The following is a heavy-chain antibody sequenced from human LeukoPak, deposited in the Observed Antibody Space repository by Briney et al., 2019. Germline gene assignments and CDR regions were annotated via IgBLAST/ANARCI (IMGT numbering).Heavy chain of an antibody. D-gene: IGHD1-26*01. CDR3: ARDLEGATPGY. CDR1: GGSISSSSYY. CDR2: IYYSGST. V-gene: IGHV4-39*07. Sequence: SETLSLTCTVSGGSISSSSYYWGWIRQPPGKGLEWIGSIYYSGSTYYNPSLKSRVTISVDTSKNQFSLKLSSVTAADTAVYYCARDLEGATPGYWGQGTLVTVSS. J-gene: IGHJ4*02.